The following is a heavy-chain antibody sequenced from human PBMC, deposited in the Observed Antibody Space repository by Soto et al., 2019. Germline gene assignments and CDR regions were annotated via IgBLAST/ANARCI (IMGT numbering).Heavy chain of an antibody. J-gene: IGHJ4*02. V-gene: IGHV3-23*01. Sequence: GGSLRLSCAASGFTISSYAMSWVRQAPGKGLEWVSAISGSGGSTYYADSVKGRFTISRDNSKITLYLQMTSLRAEDTAVYYSSKDRGITMIVVVTQYFDYWGQGTLVTVSS. CDR2: ISGSGGST. CDR3: SKDRGITMIVVVTQYFDY. D-gene: IGHD3-22*01. CDR1: GFTISSYA.